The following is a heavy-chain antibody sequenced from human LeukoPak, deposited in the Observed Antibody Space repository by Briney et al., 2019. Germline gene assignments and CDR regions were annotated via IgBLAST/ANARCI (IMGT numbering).Heavy chain of an antibody. CDR1: GFTFSSYA. V-gene: IGHV3-7*01. D-gene: IGHD1-26*01. CDR3: ARILGGDEGADY. J-gene: IGHJ4*02. Sequence: GGSLRLSCAASGFTFSSYAMTWVRQAPGKGLEWVANVNQDGNNKNYVESVKGRFTIPRDNAKNSLYLQMNSLRAEDTAVYYCARILGGDEGADYWGQGTLVTVSS. CDR2: VNQDGNNK.